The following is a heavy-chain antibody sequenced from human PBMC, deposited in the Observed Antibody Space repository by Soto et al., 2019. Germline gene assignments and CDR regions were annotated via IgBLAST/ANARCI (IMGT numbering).Heavy chain of an antibody. Sequence: ALMKVSCKASAGTFSSYTISWVRQAPGQGLEWMGRIIPILGIANYAQKFQGRVTITADKSTSTAYMELSSLRSEDTAVYYCARQIGYYDSSGYYYTAGGMDVWGQGTTVTVS. J-gene: IGHJ6*02. D-gene: IGHD3-22*01. CDR3: ARQIGYYDSSGYYYTAGGMDV. V-gene: IGHV1-69*02. CDR2: IIPILGIA. CDR1: AGTFSSYT.